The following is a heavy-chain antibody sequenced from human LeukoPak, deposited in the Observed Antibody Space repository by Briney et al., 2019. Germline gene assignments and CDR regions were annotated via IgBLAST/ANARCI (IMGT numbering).Heavy chain of an antibody. CDR2: MNPNSGNT. V-gene: IGHV1-8*01. Sequence: ASVKVSCKASGYTFTSYDINWVRQATGQGLEWMGWMNPNSGNTGYAQKFQGRVTMTRNTSISTAYMELSSLRSEDTAVYYCARGRRITIFGVVINGDDDNWFDPWGQGTLVTVSS. D-gene: IGHD3-3*01. CDR1: GYTFTSYD. CDR3: ARGRRITIFGVVINGDDDNWFDP. J-gene: IGHJ5*02.